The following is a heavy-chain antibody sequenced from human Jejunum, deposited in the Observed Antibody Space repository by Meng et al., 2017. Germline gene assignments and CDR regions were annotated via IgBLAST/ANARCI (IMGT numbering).Heavy chain of an antibody. Sequence: GESVMIPCAASGFTFSNYGMNWVRQTPGKGLEWLSHISSSGTTIYYEDSVKGRFTISRDNAKNSLYLQMNSLRAEETAVHYCRGWLNTFDIWGQGTMVTVSS. CDR3: RGWLNTFDI. D-gene: IGHD5-24*01. CDR2: ISSSGTTI. J-gene: IGHJ3*02. CDR1: GFTFSNYG. V-gene: IGHV3-48*03.